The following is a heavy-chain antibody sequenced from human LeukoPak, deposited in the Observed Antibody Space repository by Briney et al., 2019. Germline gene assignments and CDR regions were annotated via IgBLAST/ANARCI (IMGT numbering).Heavy chain of an antibody. D-gene: IGHD3-3*01. CDR1: GGSISSSIYY. J-gene: IGHJ4*02. CDR2: IYYSGST. CDR3: ARDGDFWSGYL. Sequence: SETLSLTCTVSGGSISSSIYYWGWIRQSPGKGLEWIGSIYYSGSTYYNPSLKSRFTVSVDTSQNQFSLKLSSVTAADTAVYYCARDGDFWSGYLWGQGTLVTVSS. V-gene: IGHV4-39*07.